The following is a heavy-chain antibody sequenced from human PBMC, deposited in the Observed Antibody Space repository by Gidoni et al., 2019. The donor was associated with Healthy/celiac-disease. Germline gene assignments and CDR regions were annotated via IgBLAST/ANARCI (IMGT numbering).Heavy chain of an antibody. V-gene: IGHV3-9*01. D-gene: IGHD2-2*01. CDR3: AKDIGDIVVVPAATSPEEYYYGMDV. J-gene: IGHJ6*02. Sequence: EVQLVESGGGLVQPGRSLRLSCAASGFTFDDYAMHWVRQAPGKGLEWVSGSSWNSGSIGYADSVKGRFTISRDNAKNSLYLQMNSLRAEDTALYYCAKDIGDIVVVPAATSPEEYYYGMDVWGQGTTVTVSS. CDR1: GFTFDDYA. CDR2: SSWNSGSI.